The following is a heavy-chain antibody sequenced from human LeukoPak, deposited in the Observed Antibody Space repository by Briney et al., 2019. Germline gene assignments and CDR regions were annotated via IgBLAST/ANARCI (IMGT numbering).Heavy chain of an antibody. CDR3: AKLAASETGEGS. CDR1: GYTFTSNH. CDR2: INPSGDST. J-gene: IGHJ5*02. V-gene: IGHV1-46*01. Sequence: GASVKVSCKASGYTFTSNHIHCVRQAPGQGLEWMGVINPSGDSTSYAQKFQGRVTMTRDTSTSTVYMGLSSPRSEDTAIYYCAKLAASETGEGSWGQGTLVTVSS. D-gene: IGHD6-13*01.